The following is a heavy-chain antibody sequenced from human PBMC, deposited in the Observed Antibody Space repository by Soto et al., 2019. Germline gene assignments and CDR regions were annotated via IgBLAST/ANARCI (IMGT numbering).Heavy chain of an antibody. CDR1: GGSISSYY. J-gene: IGHJ4*02. V-gene: IGHV4-59*01. D-gene: IGHD6-13*01. CDR3: ARGFEERYSSSWPYY. CDR2: IYYSGST. Sequence: SETLSLTCTVSGGSISSYYWSWIRQPPGKGLEWIGYIYYSGSTNYNPSLKSRVTISVDTSKNQFSLKLSSVTAADTAVYYCARGFEERYSSSWPYYWGQGTLVTVSS.